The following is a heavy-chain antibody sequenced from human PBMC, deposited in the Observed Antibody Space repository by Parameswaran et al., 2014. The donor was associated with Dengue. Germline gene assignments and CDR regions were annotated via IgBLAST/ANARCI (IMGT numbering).Heavy chain of an antibody. Sequence: VRQAPGKGLEWVSYISSSSSTIYYADSVKGRFTISRDNAKNSLYLQMNSLRDEDTAVYYCAREQDYDFWSALSYYYYYMDVWGKGTTVTVSS. CDR3: AREQDYDFWSALSYYYYYMDV. J-gene: IGHJ6*03. D-gene: IGHD3-3*01. CDR2: ISSSSSTI. V-gene: IGHV3-48*02.